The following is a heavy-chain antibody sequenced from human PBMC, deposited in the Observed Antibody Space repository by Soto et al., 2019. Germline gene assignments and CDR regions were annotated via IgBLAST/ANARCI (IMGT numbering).Heavy chain of an antibody. D-gene: IGHD6-13*01. CDR1: GYTFTTYG. CDR3: ARLVPYSSSWYSLEGNWFDP. CDR2: ISAYNGNT. Sequence: QVQLVQSGAEVKKPGASVKVSCKTSGYTFTTYGISWVRQAPGQGLEWMGWISAYNGNTNYAQKVQDRVTMTTDTSTSTAYMELRNLTSDDTAVYYCARLVPYSSSWYSLEGNWFDPWGQGTLVTVSS. J-gene: IGHJ5*02. V-gene: IGHV1-18*01.